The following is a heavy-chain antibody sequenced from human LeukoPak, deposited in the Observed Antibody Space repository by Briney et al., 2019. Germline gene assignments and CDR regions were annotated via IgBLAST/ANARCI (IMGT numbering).Heavy chain of an antibody. CDR1: GYTFTDYY. J-gene: IGHJ4*02. V-gene: IGHV1-69-2*01. CDR3: ATEDYYDSSGYYDY. CDR2: VDPEDGET. Sequence: ASVKISCMVSGYTFTDYYMHWVQQAPGKGLEWMGLVDPEDGETIYAEKFQGRVTITADTSTDTAYMELSSLRSEDTAVYYCATEDYYDSSGYYDYWGQGTLVTVSS. D-gene: IGHD3-22*01.